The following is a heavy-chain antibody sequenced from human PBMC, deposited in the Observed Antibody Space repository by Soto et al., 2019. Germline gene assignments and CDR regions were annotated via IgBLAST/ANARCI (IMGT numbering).Heavy chain of an antibody. J-gene: IGHJ3*02. CDR2: INPSGGST. CDR1: GYTFSSYY. CDR3: ARDPAGGASSGLDDAFDI. D-gene: IGHD6-19*01. V-gene: IGHV1-46*01. Sequence: WASVKVSCKAAGYTFSSYYMHWVRQAPGQGLEWMGIINPSGGSTSYAQKFQGRVTMTRDTSTSTVYMELSSLRSEDTAVYYCARDPAGGASSGLDDAFDIWGQGTMVTVSS.